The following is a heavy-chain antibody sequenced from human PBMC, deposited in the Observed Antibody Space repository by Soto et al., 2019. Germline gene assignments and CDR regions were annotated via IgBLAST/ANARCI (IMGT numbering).Heavy chain of an antibody. CDR3: ATKWKSLSHFDV. D-gene: IGHD3-10*01. J-gene: IGHJ2*01. Sequence: EVQLLESGGGLVQPGGSLRLTCAASGVTFSYYAMTWVRQAPGKGMEWVSSTIGSGDTSYYADSVKCQVTMSRDNSKNTVFLEMTSLRVEDTAVYYCATKWKSLSHFDVWGRGTLVTVSS. CDR2: TIGSGDTS. V-gene: IGHV3-23*01. CDR1: GVTFSYYA.